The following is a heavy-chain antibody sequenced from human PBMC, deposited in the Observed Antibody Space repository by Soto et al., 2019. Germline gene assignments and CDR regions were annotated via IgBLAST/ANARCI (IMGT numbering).Heavy chain of an antibody. J-gene: IGHJ2*01. CDR1: GGSFSGYY. CDR3: ARESHDILTGPPWVWYFDL. CDR2: INDRGSI. Sequence: QVQLQQWGAGPLRPLETLSLTCGVSGGSFSGYYWAWIRQSPGKGLEWIGEINDRGSINYNPSLKSRFSISVDTSKNHYSLNLRSVTAADTAVYYCARESHDILTGPPWVWYFDLWGRGTLLTVSS. V-gene: IGHV4-34*01. D-gene: IGHD3-9*01.